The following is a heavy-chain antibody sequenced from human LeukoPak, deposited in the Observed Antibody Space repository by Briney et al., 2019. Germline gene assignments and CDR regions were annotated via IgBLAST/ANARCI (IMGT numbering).Heavy chain of an antibody. J-gene: IGHJ5*02. V-gene: IGHV3-7*01. Sequence: PGGSLRLSCAASGFTFTSAWMSWLRQTPGKGLEWVAHMNEDGSGRFYLDSAKGRFTISRDDTQNSVYLQMNSLRVGDTAVYYCAAWFGESVPWGQGTLVTVSS. CDR3: AAWFGESVP. D-gene: IGHD3-10*01. CDR1: GFTFTSAW. CDR2: MNEDGSGR.